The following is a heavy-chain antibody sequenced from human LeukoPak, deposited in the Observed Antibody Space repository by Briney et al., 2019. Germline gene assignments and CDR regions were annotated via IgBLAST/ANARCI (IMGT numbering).Heavy chain of an antibody. CDR2: ISGSGGST. D-gene: IGHD3-3*01. V-gene: IGHV3-23*01. J-gene: IGHJ4*02. CDR1: GFTFSSYG. Sequence: GGSLRLSCAASGFTFSSYGMSWVRQAPGKGLEWVSVISGSGGSTYYADSVKGRFTISRDNPKNSLYLQMNSLRAEDTAVYYCARGPQIFGVVKYYFDYWGQGTLVTVSS. CDR3: ARGPQIFGVVKYYFDY.